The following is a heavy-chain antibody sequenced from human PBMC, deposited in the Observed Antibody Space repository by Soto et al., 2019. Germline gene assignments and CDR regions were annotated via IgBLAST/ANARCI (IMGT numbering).Heavy chain of an antibody. CDR2: INGDGSGT. CDR3: ARGIFGSGTANDY. J-gene: IGHJ4*02. D-gene: IGHD3-10*01. V-gene: IGHV3-74*01. Sequence: EVQLVESGGGLVQPGGSLRLSCAASGFTFSGSWMHWVRQAPGKGLVWVSRINGDGSGTSYADFGKGRFTISRDDGKNTLFLQMNGLRAEDTAVYYCARGIFGSGTANDYWGQGTLVTVSS. CDR1: GFTFSGSW.